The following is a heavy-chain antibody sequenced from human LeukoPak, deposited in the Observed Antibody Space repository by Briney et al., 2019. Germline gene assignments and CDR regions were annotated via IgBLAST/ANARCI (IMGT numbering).Heavy chain of an antibody. CDR1: GGSISSYY. Sequence: PSETLSLTCTVSGGSISSYYWSWIRQPAGKGLEWIGRIYTSGSTNYNPSLKSRVTMSVDTSKNQFSLKLSSVTAADTAVHYCARDYCSGGSCWFDPWGQGTLVTVSS. V-gene: IGHV4-4*07. CDR2: IYTSGST. D-gene: IGHD2-15*01. J-gene: IGHJ5*02. CDR3: ARDYCSGGSCWFDP.